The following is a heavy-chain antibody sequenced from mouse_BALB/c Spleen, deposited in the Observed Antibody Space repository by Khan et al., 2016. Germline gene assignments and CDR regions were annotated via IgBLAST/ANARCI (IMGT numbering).Heavy chain of an antibody. CDR1: GYTFTDHY. Sequence: LQQSGPELVKPGASVKISCKASGYTFTDHYVNWVKQKPGQGLEWIGWIYPGSGNTKYNEKFKGKATLTVDTSSSTAYMQLSSLTSEDTAVYFCARSQLRLRFAYWGQGTLVTVSA. D-gene: IGHD1-2*01. V-gene: IGHV1-84*02. CDR3: ARSQLRLRFAY. CDR2: IYPGSGNT. J-gene: IGHJ3*01.